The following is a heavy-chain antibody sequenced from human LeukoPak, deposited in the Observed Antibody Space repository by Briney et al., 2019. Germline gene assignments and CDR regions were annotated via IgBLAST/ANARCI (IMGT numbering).Heavy chain of an antibody. Sequence: GGSLRLSCAASGFTFSDYSLNWVRQAPGRGLEWVSCISGDSRYIYYADSLKGRSTISRDNAQNSLYLHMNNLRAEDTAVYYCARGPFSSSWSEFDYWGQGTLVTVSS. J-gene: IGHJ4*02. D-gene: IGHD6-13*01. V-gene: IGHV3-21*06. CDR3: ARGPFSSSWSEFDY. CDR2: ISGDSRYI. CDR1: GFTFSDYS.